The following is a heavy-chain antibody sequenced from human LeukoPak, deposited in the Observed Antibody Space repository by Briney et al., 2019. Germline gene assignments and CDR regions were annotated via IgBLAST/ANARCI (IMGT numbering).Heavy chain of an antibody. D-gene: IGHD6-19*01. Sequence: PGGSLRLSCAASGFTFSSYSMNWVRQAPGKGLEWVSSISSSSSYIYYADSVKGRFTISRDNAKNSLYLQMNSLRAEDTAVYYCAREYSSGWYERWAFDIWGQGTMVTVSS. J-gene: IGHJ3*02. V-gene: IGHV3-21*01. CDR2: ISSSSSYI. CDR1: GFTFSSYS. CDR3: AREYSSGWYERWAFDI.